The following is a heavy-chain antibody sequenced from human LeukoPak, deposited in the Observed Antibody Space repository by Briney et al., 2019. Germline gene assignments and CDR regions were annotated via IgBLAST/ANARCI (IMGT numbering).Heavy chain of an antibody. CDR2: INHSGST. J-gene: IGHJ4*02. V-gene: IGHV4-34*01. D-gene: IGHD3-10*01. Sequence: SETLSLTCAAYGASLSGYYWSWVRQPPGKGLEWIGEINHSGSTNYNPSLKSRVTISVDTSKNQFSLKLSSVTAADTAVYYCARAPATRMVRGVIKSFDYWGQGTLVTVSS. CDR1: GASLSGYY. CDR3: ARAPATRMVRGVIKSFDY.